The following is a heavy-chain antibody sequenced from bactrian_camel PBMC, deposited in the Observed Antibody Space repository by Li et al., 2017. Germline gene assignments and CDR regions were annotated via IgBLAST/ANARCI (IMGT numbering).Heavy chain of an antibody. J-gene: IGHJ4*01. Sequence: HVQLVESGGGSVQAGGSLRLSCAGSDSEYIARSYCIAWFRLSSGKEREEVAHVYARNGRSDVADSVKGRFTVSQDDAKYTVFLQMNNLKPEDTGVYTCAADSEQWFGCSATSPANYDYVDWGQQGTQVTVS. V-gene: IGHV3S63*01. CDR2: VYARNGRS. CDR1: DSEYIARSYC. D-gene: IGHD4*01.